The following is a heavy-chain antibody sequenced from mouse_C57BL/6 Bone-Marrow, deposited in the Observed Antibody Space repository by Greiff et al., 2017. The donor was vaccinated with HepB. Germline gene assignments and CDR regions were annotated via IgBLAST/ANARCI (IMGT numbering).Heavy chain of an antibody. CDR2: IWGGGST. CDR1: GFSLTSYG. V-gene: IGHV2-9*01. Sequence: QVQLQQSGPGLVAPSQSLSITCTVSGFSLTSYGVDWVRQPPGKGLEWLGVIWGGGSTNYNSALMSRLSISKDNSKSQVFLKMNSLQTDDTAMYYCAKLYDSSGYPAWFAYWGQGTLVTVSA. D-gene: IGHD3-2*02. J-gene: IGHJ3*01. CDR3: AKLYDSSGYPAWFAY.